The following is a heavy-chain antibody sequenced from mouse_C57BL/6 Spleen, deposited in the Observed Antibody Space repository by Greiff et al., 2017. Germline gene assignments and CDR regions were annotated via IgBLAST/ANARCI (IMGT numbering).Heavy chain of an antibody. Sequence: QVQLQQSGAELVRPGASVTLSCKASGYTFTDYEMHWVKQTPVHGLEWIGAIDPETGGTAYNQKFKGKAILTADKSSSTAYMELRSLTSEDSAVYYCTRRDYDGSSLYYYAMDYWGQGTSVTVSS. CDR1: GYTFTDYE. J-gene: IGHJ4*01. V-gene: IGHV1-15*01. CDR3: TRRDYDGSSLYYYAMDY. CDR2: IDPETGGT. D-gene: IGHD1-1*01.